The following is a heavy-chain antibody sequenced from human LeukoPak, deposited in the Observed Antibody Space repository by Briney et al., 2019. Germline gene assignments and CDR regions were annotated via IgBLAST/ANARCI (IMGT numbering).Heavy chain of an antibody. CDR1: GFTFSSYE. CDR3: AKLGVETADY. D-gene: IGHD3-10*01. V-gene: IGHV3-30*18. CDR2: ISYDGSNK. J-gene: IGHJ4*02. Sequence: GGSLRLSCAASGFTFSSYEMNWVRQAPGKGLEWVAVISYDGSNKYYADSVKGRFTISRDNSKNTLYLQMNSLRAEDTAVYYCAKLGVETADYWGQGTLVTVSS.